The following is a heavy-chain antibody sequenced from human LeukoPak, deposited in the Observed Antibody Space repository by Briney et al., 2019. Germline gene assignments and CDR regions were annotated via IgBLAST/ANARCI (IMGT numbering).Heavy chain of an antibody. V-gene: IGHV3-21*01. Sequence: GGSLRLSCAASGFTFSSYSINWVRQAPGKGLEWVSSISSSSSYIYYADSVKGRFTISRDNAKNSLYLQMNSLRAEDTAVYYCARERIAAMGWFDPWGQGTLVTVSS. CDR1: GFTFSSYS. D-gene: IGHD6-25*01. J-gene: IGHJ5*02. CDR2: ISSSSSYI. CDR3: ARERIAAMGWFDP.